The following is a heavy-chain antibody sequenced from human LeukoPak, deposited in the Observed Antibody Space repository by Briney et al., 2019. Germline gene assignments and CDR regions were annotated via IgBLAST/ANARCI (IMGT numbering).Heavy chain of an antibody. Sequence: SGPTLVNPTQTLTLTCTFSGFSLSTSGVGVCWIRQPPGKALEWLALIYWDDDKRYSPSLKSRLTITKDTSKNQVVLTMTNMDPVDTATYYCAHSRTDYGSGSYGFYYYGMDVWGKGTTVTVSS. CDR2: IYWDDDK. J-gene: IGHJ6*04. D-gene: IGHD3-10*01. CDR1: GFSLSTSGVG. CDR3: AHSRTDYGSGSYGFYYYGMDV. V-gene: IGHV2-5*02.